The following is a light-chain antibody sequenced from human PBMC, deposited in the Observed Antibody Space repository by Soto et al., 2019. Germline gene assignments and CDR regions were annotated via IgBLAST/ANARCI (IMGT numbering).Light chain of an antibody. CDR3: CSYAGSSTLV. V-gene: IGLV2-23*01. CDR1: SSDVGSYNL. Sequence: QSVLTQPASVSGSPGQSITISCTGTSSDVGSYNLVSWYQQHPDKAPKLMIYEGSKRPSGVSNRFSGSKSGNTASLTISGLQAEDEADYYCCSYAGSSTLVFGTGTKVTVL. J-gene: IGLJ1*01. CDR2: EGS.